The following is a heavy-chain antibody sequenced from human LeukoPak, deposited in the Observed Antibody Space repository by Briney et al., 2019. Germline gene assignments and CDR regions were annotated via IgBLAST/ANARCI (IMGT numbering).Heavy chain of an antibody. V-gene: IGHV1-2*02. CDR3: ARSYSASWYSSGWYKTDYFDY. CDR2: INPNSGGT. D-gene: IGHD6-19*01. Sequence: ASVNVSCKASGYTFTGYYMHWVRQAPGQGLEWMGWINPNSGGTNYAQKFQGRVTMTRDTSISTAYMELSRLRSDDTAVYYCARSYSASWYSSGWYKTDYFDYWGQGTLVTVSS. J-gene: IGHJ4*02. CDR1: GYTFTGYY.